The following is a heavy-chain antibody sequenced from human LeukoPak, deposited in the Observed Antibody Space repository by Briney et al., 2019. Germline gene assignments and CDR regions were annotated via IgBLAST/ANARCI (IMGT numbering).Heavy chain of an antibody. Sequence: GGSLRLSCAASGFTFSDYYMDWIRQAPGQGLEWISYISANGITTYYADSVKGRFTISRDNARNSLSLYMNFLRAEDTAVYYCASSLNTVIISPYYFDYWGQGTLVTVSS. CDR1: GFTFSDYY. D-gene: IGHD4-11*01. CDR2: ISANGITT. J-gene: IGHJ4*02. CDR3: ASSLNTVIISPYYFDY. V-gene: IGHV3-11*04.